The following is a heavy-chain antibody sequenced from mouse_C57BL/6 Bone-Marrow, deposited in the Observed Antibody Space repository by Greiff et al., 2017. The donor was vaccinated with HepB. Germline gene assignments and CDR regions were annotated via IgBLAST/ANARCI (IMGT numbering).Heavy chain of an antibody. J-gene: IGHJ3*01. CDR1: GYSITSGYD. CDR2: ISYSGST. Sequence: ESGPGMVKPSQSLSLSCTVTGYSITSGYDWHWIRHIPGNKLEWMGYISYSGSTNYNPSLKSRISITHDTSKNHFFLKLNSVTTEDTATYCCARGVYSAWFAYWGQGTLVTVSA. V-gene: IGHV3-1*01. D-gene: IGHD2-1*01. CDR3: ARGVYSAWFAY.